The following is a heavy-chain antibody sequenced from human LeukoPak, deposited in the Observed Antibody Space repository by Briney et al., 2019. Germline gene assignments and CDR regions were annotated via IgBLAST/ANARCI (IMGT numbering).Heavy chain of an antibody. D-gene: IGHD3-10*01. V-gene: IGHV1-69*06. Sequence: SVKVSCKASGDTFSSYAISWVRQAPGQGLEWMGGIIPIFGRANYAQKFQGRVTITADKSTSTAYMELSSLRSEDTAVYYCARDGSGSYYDDWGQGTLVTVSS. CDR2: IIPIFGRA. CDR3: ARDGSGSYYDD. J-gene: IGHJ4*02. CDR1: GDTFSSYA.